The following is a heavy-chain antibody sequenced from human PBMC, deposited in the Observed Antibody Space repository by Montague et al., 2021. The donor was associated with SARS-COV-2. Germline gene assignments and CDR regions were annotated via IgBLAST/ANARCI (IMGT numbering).Heavy chain of an antibody. CDR1: GFTFSSYE. V-gene: IGHV3-48*03. J-gene: IGHJ4*02. CDR3: ARVGIGQWLVPNCSTLFDY. CDR2: ISSSGSTI. D-gene: IGHD6-19*01. Sequence: SLRLSCAASGFTFSSYEMNWVRQAPGKGLEWVSYISSSGSTIYYADSVKGRFTISRDNAKNSLYLQMNSLRAEDTAVYYCARVGIGQWLVPNCSTLFDYWGQGTLVTVSS.